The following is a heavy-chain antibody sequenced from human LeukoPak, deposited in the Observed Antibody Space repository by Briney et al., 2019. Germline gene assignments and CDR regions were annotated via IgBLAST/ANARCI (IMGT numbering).Heavy chain of an antibody. CDR3: ARDGPDDAFDI. CDR2: IYENGGTT. CDR1: GFTFRSHA. Sequence: GGSLRLSCVGSGFTFRSHAMSWVRQAPEKGLEFVSGIYENGGTTYYADSVKGRFTISRDNAKNSLYLQMNSLRDEDTAVYYCARDGPDDAFDIWGQGTMVTVSS. D-gene: IGHD1-14*01. V-gene: IGHV3-23*01. J-gene: IGHJ3*02.